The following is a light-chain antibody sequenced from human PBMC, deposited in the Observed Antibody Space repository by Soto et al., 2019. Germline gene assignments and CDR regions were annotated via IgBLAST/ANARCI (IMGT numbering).Light chain of an antibody. CDR3: QQYHSYPWT. J-gene: IGKJ1*01. CDR2: KAS. CDR1: QTISTW. V-gene: IGKV1-5*03. Sequence: IQMTQSPSTLSASVGDRVTFTCRASQTISTWLAWYQQKPGEAPKLLIYKASTLEVGVPSRFSASGSRTDFTLTINTLQAADFATYYCQQYHSYPWTFGQGTKV.